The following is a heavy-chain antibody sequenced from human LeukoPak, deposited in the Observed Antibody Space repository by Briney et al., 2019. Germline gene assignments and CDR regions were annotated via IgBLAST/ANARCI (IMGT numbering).Heavy chain of an antibody. CDR2: ISAYNGNT. J-gene: IGHJ2*01. Sequence: GASVKVSWKASGYTFTSYGISWVRQAPGQGLEWMGWISAYNGNTNYAQKLQGRVTMTTDTSTNTAYMELRSLRSDDTAVYYCARGYYDSSGYPYWYFDLWGRGTLVTVSS. V-gene: IGHV1-18*01. CDR1: GYTFTSYG. D-gene: IGHD3-22*01. CDR3: ARGYYDSSGYPYWYFDL.